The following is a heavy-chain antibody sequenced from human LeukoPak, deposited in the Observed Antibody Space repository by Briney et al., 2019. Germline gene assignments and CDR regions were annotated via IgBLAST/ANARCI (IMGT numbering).Heavy chain of an antibody. Sequence: SDTLFLTCAGSGFSISSNNLWGLIPQPPGKGLEWVWDIHFSWSTYYNPSLKSRVTMSLDTSRNQFSLMLSSVTAVDTAVYYCARDRRVAARRGATYYYYGMDVWGQGTTVTVSS. V-gene: IGHV4-28*03. CDR3: ARDRRVAARRGATYYYYGMDV. J-gene: IGHJ6*02. D-gene: IGHD6-6*01. CDR2: IHFSWST. CDR1: GFSISSNNL.